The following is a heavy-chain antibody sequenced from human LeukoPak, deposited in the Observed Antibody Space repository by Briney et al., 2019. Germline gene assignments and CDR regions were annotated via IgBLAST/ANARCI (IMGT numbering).Heavy chain of an antibody. CDR2: IYYSGST. Sequence: PSETLSLTCTVSGGSISSSSYYWGWIRQPPGKGLEWIGSIYYSGSTYYNPSLKSRVTISVDMSKNQFSLKLSSVTAADTAVYYCARSQNTYYDYVWGSYRDDAFDIWGQGTMVTVSS. CDR3: ARSQNTYYDYVWGSYRDDAFDI. D-gene: IGHD3-16*02. J-gene: IGHJ3*02. CDR1: GGSISSSSYY. V-gene: IGHV4-39*01.